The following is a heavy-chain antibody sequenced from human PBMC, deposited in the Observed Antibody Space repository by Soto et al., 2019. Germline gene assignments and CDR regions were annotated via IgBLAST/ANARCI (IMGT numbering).Heavy chain of an antibody. J-gene: IGHJ4*02. CDR3: AKDYDFDY. Sequence: GGSLRLSCAASGFTFSSYAMSWVRQAPGKGLEWVSSISASGGSTYYTESVKGRFTISRDNSRNTLYLQMNSLRAEDTAVYYCAKDYDFDYWGQGTLVTVSS. CDR2: ISASGGST. V-gene: IGHV3-23*01. CDR1: GFTFSSYA. D-gene: IGHD3-3*01.